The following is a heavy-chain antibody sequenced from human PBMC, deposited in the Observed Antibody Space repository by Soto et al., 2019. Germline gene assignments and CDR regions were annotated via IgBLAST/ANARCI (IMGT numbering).Heavy chain of an antibody. CDR1: GYTFTSYD. CDR3: ASSVGATSFDFDY. Sequence: QVQLVQSGAEVKKPGASVKVSCKASGYTFTSYDVNWVRLAPGQGLEWMGWMNPNSGSTDYAQKFHGRGTMPRNIAISTAYMELSSLRSEDTAVYYRASSVGATSFDFDYWGQGTLVTVSS. J-gene: IGHJ4*02. CDR2: MNPNSGST. D-gene: IGHD1-26*01. V-gene: IGHV1-8*01.